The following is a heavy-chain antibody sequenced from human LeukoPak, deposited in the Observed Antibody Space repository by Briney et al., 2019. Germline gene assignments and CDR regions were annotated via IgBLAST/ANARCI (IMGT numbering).Heavy chain of an antibody. Sequence: PSQTLSLTCTVSGGSISSGGYYWSWIRQHPGKGLEWIGYIYYRGSTYYNPSLKSRVTISVDTSKNQFSLKLSSVTAADTAVYYCARQSITMIVVPGLAFDIWGQGTMVTVSS. V-gene: IGHV4-31*03. J-gene: IGHJ3*02. CDR1: GGSISSGGYY. CDR2: IYYRGST. CDR3: ARQSITMIVVPGLAFDI. D-gene: IGHD3-22*01.